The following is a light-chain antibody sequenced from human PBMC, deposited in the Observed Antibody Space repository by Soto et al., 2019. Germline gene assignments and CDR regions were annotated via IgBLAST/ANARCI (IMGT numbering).Light chain of an antibody. CDR1: QSVSSK. J-gene: IGKJ1*01. V-gene: IGKV3-15*01. CDR3: QQYNNWPPAT. CDR2: RAS. Sequence: EIVMTQSPATLSVSPGERATLSCRASQSVSSKLAWYQQQPGQAPRLLIYRASTRANDIPARFSGGGSGTEFTLTISSLQSEDFAVYYGQQYNNWPPATFGQGTRVEIK.